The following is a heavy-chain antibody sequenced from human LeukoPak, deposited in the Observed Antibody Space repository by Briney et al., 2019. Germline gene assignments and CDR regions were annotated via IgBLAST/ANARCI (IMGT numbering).Heavy chain of an antibody. CDR2: INPNSGGT. CDR3: ARGAPYCSSTSCLHIASNWFDP. J-gene: IGHJ5*02. D-gene: IGHD2-2*01. Sequence: ASVKVSCKASGYTFTGYYMHWVRQAPGQGLEWMGWINPNSGGTNYAQKFQGRVTMTRHTSISTAYMELSRLRSDDTAVYYCARGAPYCSSTSCLHIASNWFDPWGQGTLVTVSS. V-gene: IGHV1-2*02. CDR1: GYTFTGYY.